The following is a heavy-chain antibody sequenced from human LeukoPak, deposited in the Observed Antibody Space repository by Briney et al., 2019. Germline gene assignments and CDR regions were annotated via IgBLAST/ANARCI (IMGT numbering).Heavy chain of an antibody. CDR2: IIPIFGTA. CDR1: GGTFSSYA. Sequence: SVKVSCKASGGTFSSYAISWVRQAPGQGLEWMGGIIPIFGTANYAQKFRGRVTITADESTSTAYMELSSLRSEDTAVYYCARELIVVPAASGPNWFDPWGQGTLVTVSS. V-gene: IGHV1-69*13. D-gene: IGHD2-2*01. J-gene: IGHJ5*02. CDR3: ARELIVVPAASGPNWFDP.